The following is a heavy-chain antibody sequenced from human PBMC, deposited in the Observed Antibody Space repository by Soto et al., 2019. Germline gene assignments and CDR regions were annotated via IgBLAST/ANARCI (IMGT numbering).Heavy chain of an antibody. CDR2: IIPIFGTA. J-gene: IGHJ3*02. CDR3: ARNLAFLYYYDSSGTSDAFDI. V-gene: IGHV1-69*13. Sequence: SVKVSCKASGGTFSSYAISWVQQAPGQGLEWMGGIIPIFGTANYAQKFQGRVTITADESTSTAYMELSSLRSEDTAVYYCARNLAFLYYYDSSGTSDAFDIWGQGTMVTVSS. D-gene: IGHD3-22*01. CDR1: GGTFSSYA.